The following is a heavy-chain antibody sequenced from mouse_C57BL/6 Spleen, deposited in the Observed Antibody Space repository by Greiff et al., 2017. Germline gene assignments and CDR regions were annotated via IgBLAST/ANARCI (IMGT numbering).Heavy chain of an antibody. V-gene: IGHV1-55*01. CDR2: IYPGSGST. CDR1: GYTFTSYW. CDR3: ARKLRYYFDY. Sequence: QVQLQQPGAELVKPGASVQMSCKASGYTFTSYWITWVKQRPGQGLEWIGDIYPGSGSTHYNEKFKSKATLTGDTSSSTAYMQLSSLTSEDSAVYYCARKLRYYFDYWGQGTTRTVSS. D-gene: IGHD1-1*01. J-gene: IGHJ2*01.